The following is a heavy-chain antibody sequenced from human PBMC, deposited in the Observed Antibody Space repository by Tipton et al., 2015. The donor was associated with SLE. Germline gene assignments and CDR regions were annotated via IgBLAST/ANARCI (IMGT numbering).Heavy chain of an antibody. D-gene: IGHD6-13*01. J-gene: IGHJ4*02. Sequence: SLRLSCAASGFSFSSYGMHWVRQAPGKGLEWVAFVRFDGSDTYYGDSVKGRFSISRDNAKNTLYLQMNTLRAEDTAVYYCAKDAGYSSSWFLGFDYWGQGTLVTVSS. CDR2: VRFDGSDT. CDR3: AKDAGYSSSWFLGFDY. CDR1: GFSFSSYG. V-gene: IGHV3-30*02.